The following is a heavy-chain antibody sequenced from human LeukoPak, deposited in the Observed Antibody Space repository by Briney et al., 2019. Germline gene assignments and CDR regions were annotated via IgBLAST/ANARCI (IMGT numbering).Heavy chain of an antibody. D-gene: IGHD5-18*01. CDR1: GGSISSYY. CDR3: ARLWGYSYGYLDY. CDR2: IYYSGST. V-gene: IGHV4-59*01. Sequence: SETLSLTCIVSGGSISSYYWSWIRQPPGKGLEWIGYIYYSGSTNYNPSLKSRVTISVDTSKNQFSLKLSSVTAADTAVYYCARLWGYSYGYLDYWGQGTLVTVSS. J-gene: IGHJ4*02.